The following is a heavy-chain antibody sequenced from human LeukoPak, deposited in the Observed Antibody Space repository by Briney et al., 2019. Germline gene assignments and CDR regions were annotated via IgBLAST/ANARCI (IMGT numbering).Heavy chain of an antibody. V-gene: IGHV1-69*13. CDR1: GGTFSSYA. Sequence: SVEVSCKASGGTFSSYAISWVRQAPGQGLEWMGGIIPIFGTANYAQKFQGRVTITADESTSTAYMELSRLRSDDTAVYYCAREVPYYYDSSGYDYWGQGTLVTVSS. CDR3: AREVPYYYDSSGYDY. D-gene: IGHD3-22*01. CDR2: IIPIFGTA. J-gene: IGHJ4*02.